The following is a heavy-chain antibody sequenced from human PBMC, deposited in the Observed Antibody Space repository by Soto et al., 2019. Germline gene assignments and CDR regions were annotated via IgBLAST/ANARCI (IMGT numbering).Heavy chain of an antibody. D-gene: IGHD3-16*02. CDR1: GFTFTDYG. V-gene: IGHV3-30*18. Sequence: QVQLVDSGGGVVQPGKSLTLSCAASGFTFTDYGMHWIRQAPGKGLEWVAAISNDGSDKDYGGSVKGRFTISRDTSKNTLYLQMNNVRAEDTAVYYCAKASLRGGYRGHFFDHWGRGTLVTVSS. J-gene: IGHJ4*02. CDR2: ISNDGSDK. CDR3: AKASLRGGYRGHFFDH.